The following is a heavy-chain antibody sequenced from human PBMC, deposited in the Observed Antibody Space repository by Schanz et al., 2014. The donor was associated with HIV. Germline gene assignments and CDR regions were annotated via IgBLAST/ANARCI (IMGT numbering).Heavy chain of an antibody. V-gene: IGHV4-59*01. CDR2: IYYSGST. J-gene: IGHJ4*02. D-gene: IGHD1-26*01. CDR1: GGSISSYY. CDR3: ASSFVGARRHFDD. Sequence: QVQLQESGPGLVKPSETLSLTCTVSGGSISSYYWSWMRQPPGKGLEWIGYIYYSGSTNYNPTLKSRVTISVDTSKKQISLKLSSVTAADTAAYYCASSFVGARRHFDDWGQGTLITVSS.